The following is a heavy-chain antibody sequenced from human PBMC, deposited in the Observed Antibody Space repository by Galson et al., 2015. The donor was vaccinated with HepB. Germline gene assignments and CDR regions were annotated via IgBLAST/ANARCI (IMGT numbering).Heavy chain of an antibody. D-gene: IGHD3-10*01. Sequence: LRLSCAASGFFFSSYAMHWVRQAPGKGLEWLAVISYDGGHKYHADSGNGRFTISRDNSNNTLFLEVKNLRPEDTAIYYCSRARGDYYNSGPAFWGRGTLVTVST. CDR2: ISYDGGHK. J-gene: IGHJ4*02. CDR3: SRARGDYYNSGPAF. CDR1: GFFFSSYA. V-gene: IGHV3-30*04.